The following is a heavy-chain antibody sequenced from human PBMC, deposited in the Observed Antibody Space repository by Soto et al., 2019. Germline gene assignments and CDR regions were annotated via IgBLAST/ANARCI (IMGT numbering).Heavy chain of an antibody. V-gene: IGHV3-33*01. CDR3: ARDFRKYSNYEVPQGY. CDR1: GFTFSSYG. J-gene: IGHJ4*02. Sequence: GGSLRLSCAASGFTFSSYGMHWVRQAPGKGLEWVAVIWYDGSNKYYADSVKGRFTISRDNSKNTLYLQMNSLRAEDTAVYYCARDFRKYSNYEVPQGYWGQGTLVTVSS. CDR2: IWYDGSNK. D-gene: IGHD4-4*01.